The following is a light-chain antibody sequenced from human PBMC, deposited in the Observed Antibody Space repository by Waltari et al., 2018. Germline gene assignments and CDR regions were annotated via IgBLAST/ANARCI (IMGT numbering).Light chain of an antibody. CDR1: TGDVTSGHY. V-gene: IGLV7-46*01. CDR2: ETS. CDR3: LLSYSGSWV. J-gene: IGLJ3*02. Sequence: QTVVTQEPSLTVSPGGTVTLTCASSTGDVTSGHYPYWFQQKPGQAPRTLIYETSNKHSWTPARFSGALLGGKAALTLSGAQAEDEADYYCLLSYSGSWVFGGGTKLTVL.